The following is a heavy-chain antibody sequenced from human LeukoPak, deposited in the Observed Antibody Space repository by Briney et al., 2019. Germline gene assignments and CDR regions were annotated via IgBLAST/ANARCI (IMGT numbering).Heavy chain of an antibody. D-gene: IGHD2-2*01. V-gene: IGHV4-59*01. J-gene: IGHJ6*02. CDR3: ARVVPAAISMDV. CDR1: GGSISSYY. Sequence: PSETLSLTCTVSGGSISSYYWSWIRQPPGKGLEWIGYIYYSGSTNYNPSLKGRVTISVDTSKNQLSLKLSSVTAADTAVYYCARVVPAAISMDVWGQGTTVTVSS. CDR2: IYYSGST.